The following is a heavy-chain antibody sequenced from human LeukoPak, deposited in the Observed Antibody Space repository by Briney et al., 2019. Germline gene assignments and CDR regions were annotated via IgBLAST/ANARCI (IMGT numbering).Heavy chain of an antibody. CDR1: GGSISSFY. CDR2: IYYSGNT. V-gene: IGHV4-59*01. Sequence: PSETLSLTCTVSGGSISSFYWSWIRQPPGRGLEWIGHIYYSGNTNYNPSLKGRVTMSLDTSKNQFSLKLSSVTAADTAVCYCARQAVAPDYWGQGILVTVSS. CDR3: ARQAVAPDY. J-gene: IGHJ4*02. D-gene: IGHD6-19*01.